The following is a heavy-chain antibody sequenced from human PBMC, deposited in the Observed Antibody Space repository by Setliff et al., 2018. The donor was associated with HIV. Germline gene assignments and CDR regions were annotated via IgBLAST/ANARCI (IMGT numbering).Heavy chain of an antibody. J-gene: IGHJ4*02. Sequence: SETLCLTCAVYGGSLSGFYWTFIRQSPGKGLEWIGEVTHSGSTTYDPSLKSRITISVDTSKNQFSLKLTSVTAADMGVYYCARGRKKTLAVSGTRYFDFWGQGTLVTVSS. CDR1: GGSLSGFY. V-gene: IGHV4-34*01. CDR3: ARGRKKTLAVSGTRYFDF. D-gene: IGHD6-19*01. CDR2: VTHSGST.